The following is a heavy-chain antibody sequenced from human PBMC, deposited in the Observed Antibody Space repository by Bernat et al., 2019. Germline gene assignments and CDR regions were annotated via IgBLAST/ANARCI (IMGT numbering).Heavy chain of an antibody. V-gene: IGHV1-69*09. D-gene: IGHD5-24*01. J-gene: IGHJ4*02. CDR3: ARDRTYMATIDFDY. Sequence: QVQLVQSGSELKKPGASVKVSCKASGGTFSSYAISWVRQAPGQGLEWMGRIIPILGIANYAQKFQGRVTITADKSTSTAYMELSSLRSEDTAVYYCARDRTYMATIDFDYWGQGTLVTVSS. CDR1: GGTFSSYA. CDR2: IIPILGIA.